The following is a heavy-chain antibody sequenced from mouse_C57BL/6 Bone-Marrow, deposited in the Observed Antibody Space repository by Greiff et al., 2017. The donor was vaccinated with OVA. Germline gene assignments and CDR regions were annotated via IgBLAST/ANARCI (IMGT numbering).Heavy chain of an antibody. Sequence: VQLQQSGAELVRPGTSVKMSCKASGYTFTNYWIGWAKQRPGHGLEWIGDIYPGGGYTNYNEKFKGKATLTADKSSSTAYMQLSSLTSEDSAIYYCARPRSAYAMDFWGQGTSVTVSS. CDR3: ARPRSAYAMDF. CDR1: GYTFTNYW. J-gene: IGHJ4*01. CDR2: IYPGGGYT. V-gene: IGHV1-63*01.